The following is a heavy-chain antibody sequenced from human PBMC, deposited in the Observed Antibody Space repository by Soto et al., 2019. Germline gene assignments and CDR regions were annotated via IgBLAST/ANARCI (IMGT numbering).Heavy chain of an antibody. J-gene: IGHJ6*02. D-gene: IGHD2-2*01. CDR2: ISSSGSTI. Sequence: GGSLRLSCAASGFTFSDYYMSWIRQAPGKGLEWVSYISSSGSTIYYADSVKGRFTISRDNAKNSLYLQMNSLRAEDTAVYYCATYSLQYHRGLFGYYYGMDVWGQGTTVTVSS. CDR3: ATYSLQYHRGLFGYYYGMDV. CDR1: GFTFSDYY. V-gene: IGHV3-11*01.